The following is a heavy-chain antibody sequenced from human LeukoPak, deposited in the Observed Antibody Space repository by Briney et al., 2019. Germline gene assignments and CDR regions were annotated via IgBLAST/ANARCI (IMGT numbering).Heavy chain of an antibody. J-gene: IGHJ4*02. CDR1: GFTVSSSY. V-gene: IGHV3-53*01. CDR3: AKRARPFGGGFDY. Sequence: PGGSLRLSCAASGFTVSSSYMSWVRQAPGKGLEWVSVIYSGGRTSYADSVKGRFSISRDNSQNTLYLQMNSLRAEDTAVYYCAKRARPFGGGFDYWGQGTLVSVSS. D-gene: IGHD3-16*01. CDR2: IYSGGRT.